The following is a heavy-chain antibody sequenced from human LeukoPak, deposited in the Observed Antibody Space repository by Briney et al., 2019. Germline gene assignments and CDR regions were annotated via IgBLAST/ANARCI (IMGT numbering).Heavy chain of an antibody. CDR1: GGSISSSSYY. D-gene: IGHD1-1*01. J-gene: IGHJ4*02. CDR2: IYYSGST. CDR3: ARRASRERRYYFDY. Sequence: PSETLSLTCTVSGGSISSSSYYWGWIRQHPGKGLEWIGSIYYSGSTYYNPSLKSRVTISVDTSKNQFSLKLSSVTAADTAVYYCARRASRERRYYFDYWGQGTLVTVSS. V-gene: IGHV4-39*01.